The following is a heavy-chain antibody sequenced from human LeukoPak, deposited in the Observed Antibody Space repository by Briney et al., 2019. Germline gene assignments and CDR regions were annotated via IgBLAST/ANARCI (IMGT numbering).Heavy chain of an antibody. V-gene: IGHV3-33*01. CDR1: GFTFRSHA. CDR3: ARDLGYYGSGSAFDI. D-gene: IGHD3-10*01. J-gene: IGHJ3*02. Sequence: GRSLRLSCVASGFTFRSHAMHWVRQAPGKGLEWVAVIWYDGSNKYYAESVKGRFTISRDNSKNTLYVQMNSLRVEDTAVYYCARDLGYYGSGSAFDIWGQGTMVTVS. CDR2: IWYDGSNK.